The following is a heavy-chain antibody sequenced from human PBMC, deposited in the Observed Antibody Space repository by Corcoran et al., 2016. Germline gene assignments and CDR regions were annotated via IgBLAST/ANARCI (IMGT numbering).Heavy chain of an antibody. J-gene: IGHJ4*02. D-gene: IGHD2-2*01. CDR3: AGGDIVVVPAAFDY. V-gene: IGHV3-48*02. Sequence: EVQLVESGGGLVQPGGSLRLSCAASGFTFSRYSMNWVRQAPGKGLEWVSYISSSSSTIYYADSVKGRFTISRDNAKNSLYLQMNSLRDEDMALYYCAGGDIVVVPAAFDYWGQGTLVTVSS. CDR1: GFTFSRYS. CDR2: ISSSSSTI.